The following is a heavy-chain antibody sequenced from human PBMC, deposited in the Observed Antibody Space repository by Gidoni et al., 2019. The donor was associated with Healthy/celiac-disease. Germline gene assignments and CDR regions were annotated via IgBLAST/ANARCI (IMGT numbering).Heavy chain of an antibody. D-gene: IGHD2-2*01. CDR1: GGTFSSYT. CDR2: IIPILGIA. J-gene: IGHJ5*02. CDR3: AREAPTLKRVQWVPAAIRTHWFDP. Sequence: QVQLVQSGAEVKKPGSSVKVSCKASGGTFSSYTISWVRQAPGQGLEWMGRIIPILGIANYAQKFQGRVTITADKSTSTAYMELSSLRSEDTAVYYCAREAPTLKRVQWVPAAIRTHWFDPWGQGTLVTVSS. V-gene: IGHV1-69*08.